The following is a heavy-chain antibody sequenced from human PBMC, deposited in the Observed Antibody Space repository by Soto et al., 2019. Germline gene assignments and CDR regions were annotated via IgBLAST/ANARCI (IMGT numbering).Heavy chain of an antibody. V-gene: IGHV1-3*01. CDR1: GYTFTSYA. D-gene: IGHD3-10*01. J-gene: IGHJ4*02. CDR2: INAGNGNT. Sequence: QVQLVQSGAEVKKPGASVKVSCKASGYTFTSYAMHWVRQAPGQRLEWMGWINAGNGNTKYSQKSQGRVTITRDTSASTAYTELSSLRSEDTAVYYCARDRLLWFGELSLVYDYWGQGTLVTVPS. CDR3: ARDRLLWFGELSLVYDY.